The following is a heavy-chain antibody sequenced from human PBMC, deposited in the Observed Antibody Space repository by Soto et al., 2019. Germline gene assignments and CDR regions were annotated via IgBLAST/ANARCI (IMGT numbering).Heavy chain of an antibody. CDR2: IIPIFGTA. CDR1: GGTFSSYA. J-gene: IGHJ6*02. Sequence: ASVKVSCKASGGTFSSYAISWVRQAPGQGLEWMGGIIPIFGTANYAQKFQGRVTITADESTSTAYMELSSLRSEDTAVYYCARDLREVRASYYYYYGMDVWGQGTTVTVSS. CDR3: ARDLREVRASYYYYYGMDV. D-gene: IGHD3-10*01. V-gene: IGHV1-69*13.